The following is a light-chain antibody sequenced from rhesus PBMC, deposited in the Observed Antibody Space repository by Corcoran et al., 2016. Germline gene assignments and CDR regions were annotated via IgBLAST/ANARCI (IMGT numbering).Light chain of an antibody. CDR2: GIS. Sequence: EIVMTQSPATLALSPGERATLSCRASQSVSRYLAWYQQKPGQAPRLLIYGISSRAPGVPERFRGSGAGTEFTLTISSLEPEDVGVYFCLQSSDRPYSFGQGTKVDFK. CDR1: QSVSRY. J-gene: IGKJ2*01. CDR3: LQSSDRPYS. V-gene: IGKV3-24*03.